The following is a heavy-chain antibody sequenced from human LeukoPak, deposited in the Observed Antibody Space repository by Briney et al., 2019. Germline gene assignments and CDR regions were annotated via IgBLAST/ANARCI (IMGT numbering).Heavy chain of an antibody. CDR1: GYTFTSYD. D-gene: IGHD2-8*01. CDR3: TRQQDLPDCSNDICSSTTALDY. Sequence: ASVKVSCKASGYTFTSYDINWVRQATGQGLEWMGWMNPNSGNTGYAQKFQGRVIMTRDTSRSTAYMELSGLRSEDTGVYYCTRQQDLPDCSNDICSSTTALDYWGQGTLVTVSS. J-gene: IGHJ4*02. V-gene: IGHV1-8*01. CDR2: MNPNSGNT.